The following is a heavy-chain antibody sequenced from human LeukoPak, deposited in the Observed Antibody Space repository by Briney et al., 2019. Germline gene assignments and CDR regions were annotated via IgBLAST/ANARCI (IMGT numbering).Heavy chain of an antibody. CDR2: ISGSGGST. J-gene: IGHJ4*02. D-gene: IGHD2-2*01. CDR1: GFTFSSYA. Sequence: PGGSLRLSCAASGFTFSSYAMSWVRQAPGKGLEWVSAISGSGGSTYYADSVKGRFTISRDNSKNTLYLQMNSLRAEDTAVYYCAKAERVPAADHGQYFDYWGQGTLVTVSS. V-gene: IGHV3-23*01. CDR3: AKAERVPAADHGQYFDY.